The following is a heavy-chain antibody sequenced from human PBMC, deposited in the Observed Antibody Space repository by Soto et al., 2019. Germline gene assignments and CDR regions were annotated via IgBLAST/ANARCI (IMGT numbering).Heavy chain of an antibody. CDR3: AKDQKYYYYYGMDV. Sequence: EVQLLESGGGLVQPGGSLRLSCAASGFTFSSYAMSWVRQAPGKGLEWVSAISGSGGSTYYADSVKGRFTISRDNSKNTMYLQMNSLRAEDTAVYYCAKDQKYYYYYGMDVWGQGTTVTVSS. CDR2: ISGSGGST. V-gene: IGHV3-23*01. CDR1: GFTFSSYA. J-gene: IGHJ6*02.